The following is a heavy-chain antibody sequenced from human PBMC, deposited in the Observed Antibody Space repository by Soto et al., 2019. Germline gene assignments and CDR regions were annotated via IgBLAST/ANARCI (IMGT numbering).Heavy chain of an antibody. J-gene: IGHJ6*02. D-gene: IGHD6-19*01. Sequence: GGSLRLSCAASGFTFSSYAMHWVRQAPGKGLEWVAVISYDGSNKYYADSVKGRFTISRDNSKNTLYLQMNSLRAEDTAVYYCARDYPEYSSGWWGSDYYYGMDVWGQGTTVTVSS. CDR2: ISYDGSNK. V-gene: IGHV3-30-3*01. CDR3: ARDYPEYSSGWWGSDYYYGMDV. CDR1: GFTFSSYA.